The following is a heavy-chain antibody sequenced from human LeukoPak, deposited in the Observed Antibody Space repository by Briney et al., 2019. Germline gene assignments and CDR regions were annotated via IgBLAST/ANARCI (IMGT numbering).Heavy chain of an antibody. CDR1: GFTFSSYA. CDR3: AKDLLPTEVYYFDY. CDR2: ISGSGGST. J-gene: IGHJ4*02. D-gene: IGHD2-21*01. Sequence: GGSLRLSCAASGFTFSSYAMSWVRQAPGKGLEWVSAISGSGGSTYYADSVKGRFTTSRDNSKNTLYLQMNSLRAEDTAVYYCAKDLLPTEVYYFDYWGQGTLVTVSS. V-gene: IGHV3-23*01.